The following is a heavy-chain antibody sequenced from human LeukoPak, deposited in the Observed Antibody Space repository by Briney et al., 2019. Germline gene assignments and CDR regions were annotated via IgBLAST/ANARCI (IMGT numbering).Heavy chain of an antibody. CDR2: IKQDGSDI. D-gene: IGHD3-16*01. CDR1: GFTFSSYA. J-gene: IGHJ4*02. CDR3: TRGGRLHPQSPY. V-gene: IGHV3-7*01. Sequence: SGGSLRLSCAASGFTFSSYAMSWVHQAPGKGLEWVANIKQDGSDIYYVDSVKGRFTISRDNAKNSLYLQMSSLRAEDTAVYYCTRGGRLHPQSPYWGQGTLVTVSS.